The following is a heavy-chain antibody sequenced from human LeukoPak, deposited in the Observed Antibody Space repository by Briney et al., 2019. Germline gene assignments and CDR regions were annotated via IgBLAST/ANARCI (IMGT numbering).Heavy chain of an antibody. V-gene: IGHV1-69*01. D-gene: IGHD3-22*01. J-gene: IGHJ4*02. CDR1: GGTFSSYA. CDR2: IIPIFGTA. Sequence: SVKASCKASGGTFSSYAISWVRQAPGQGLEWMGGIIPIFGTANYAQKFQGRVTITADESTSTAYMEPSSLRSEDTAVYYCARESPYYDSSGYYSGHFDYWGQGTLVTVSS. CDR3: ARESPYYDSSGYYSGHFDY.